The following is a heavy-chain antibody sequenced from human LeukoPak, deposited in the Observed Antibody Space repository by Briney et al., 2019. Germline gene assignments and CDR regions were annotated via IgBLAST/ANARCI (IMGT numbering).Heavy chain of an antibody. Sequence: GGSLRLSCAASGFTVSSNYMSWVRQAPGKGLEWVSVIYSGGSTYYSDSVKGRFTTSRHNSKNTLYLQMNSLRAEDTAVYYCAREYSSGWYYFDYWGQGTLVTVSS. CDR1: GFTVSSNY. D-gene: IGHD6-19*01. V-gene: IGHV3-53*04. J-gene: IGHJ4*02. CDR3: AREYSSGWYYFDY. CDR2: IYSGGST.